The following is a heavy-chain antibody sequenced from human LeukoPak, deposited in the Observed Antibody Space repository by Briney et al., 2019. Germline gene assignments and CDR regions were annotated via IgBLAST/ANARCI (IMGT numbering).Heavy chain of an antibody. CDR3: VKPIRGGSGWFLDYYGMDV. CDR1: GFTFDDYA. V-gene: IGHV3-9*01. CDR2: ISWNGATI. Sequence: GGSLRLSCAASGFTFDDYAMHWVRQAPGKGLEWVSGISWNGATINYADSVRGRFTTSRDNAKKPLYLQMNSLRAEDTALYYCVKPIRGGSGWFLDYYGMDVWGQGTTVTVSS. J-gene: IGHJ6*02. D-gene: IGHD6-19*01.